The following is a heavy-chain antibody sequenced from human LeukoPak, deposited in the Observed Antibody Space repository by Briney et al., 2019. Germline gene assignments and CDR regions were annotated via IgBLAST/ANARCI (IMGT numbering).Heavy chain of an antibody. Sequence: GGSLRLSCAASGFTFSNYGMHWVRQAPGKGLEWVAFIRYDGSIKYYADSVKGRFTISRDNAKNSLYLQTDSLRAEDSALYYCVRSTRGSSPVYWGQGTLVTVSS. D-gene: IGHD3-10*01. V-gene: IGHV3-30*02. CDR2: IRYDGSIK. J-gene: IGHJ4*02. CDR1: GFTFSNYG. CDR3: VRSTRGSSPVY.